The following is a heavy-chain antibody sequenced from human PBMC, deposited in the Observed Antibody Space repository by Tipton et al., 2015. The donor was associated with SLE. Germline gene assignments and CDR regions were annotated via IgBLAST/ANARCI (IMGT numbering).Heavy chain of an antibody. CDR3: ARCDTGFDY. V-gene: IGHV4-59*12. CDR2: IYYSGST. J-gene: IGHJ4*02. Sequence: GLVKPSETLSLTCTVSGGSISSYYWSWIRQPPGKGLEWIGYIYYSGSTYYNPSLKSRVTISVDTSKNQFSLKLSSVTAADTAAYYCARCDTGFDYWGQGTLVTVSS. D-gene: IGHD2-21*02. CDR1: GGSISSYY.